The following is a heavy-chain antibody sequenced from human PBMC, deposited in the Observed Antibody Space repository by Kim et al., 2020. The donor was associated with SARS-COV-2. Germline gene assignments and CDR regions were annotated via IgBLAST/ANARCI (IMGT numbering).Heavy chain of an antibody. D-gene: IGHD5-12*01. CDR1: GGSFSGYY. CDR3: ARELIYSGYEGGDY. Sequence: SETLSLTCAVYGGSFSGYYWSWIRQPPGKGLEWIGEINHSGSTNYNPSLKSRVTISVDTSKNQFSLKLSSVTAADTAVYYCARELIYSGYEGGDYWGQGTLVTVSS. V-gene: IGHV4-34*01. CDR2: INHSGST. J-gene: IGHJ4*02.